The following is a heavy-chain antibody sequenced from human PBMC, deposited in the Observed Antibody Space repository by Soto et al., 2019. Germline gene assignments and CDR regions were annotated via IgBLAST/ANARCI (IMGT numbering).Heavy chain of an antibody. CDR1: GYTFTNYG. Sequence: QVQLVQAGADLKKPGASVKVSCKASGYTFTNYGISWVRQAPGQGLEWMGWINTYHGNTKYAQKLQGRVTLTKDTSTSTAYMELTSLRSDDTSVYYCARSPGYSASWGYFYYGMTLWGQGTTVIVSS. D-gene: IGHD6-13*01. V-gene: IGHV1-18*01. CDR2: INTYHGNT. J-gene: IGHJ6*02. CDR3: ARSPGYSASWGYFYYGMTL.